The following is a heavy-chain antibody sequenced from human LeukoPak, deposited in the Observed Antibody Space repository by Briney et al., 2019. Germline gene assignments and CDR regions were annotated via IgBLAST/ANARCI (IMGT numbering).Heavy chain of an antibody. V-gene: IGHV3-30*18. CDR3: GKDKMSLQEYRSDLIIVADGMDV. Sequence: PGGSLRLSCAASGFTFSRFGMNWVRQVPGKGLEWVAVISYDGNNQHFVDSVKGRFTISRDNSKNTLYLQMSNLRPEDAGVYYCGKDKMSLQEYRSDLIIVADGMDVWGQGTAVIVSS. D-gene: IGHD3-22*01. CDR2: ISYDGNNQ. CDR1: GFTFSRFG. J-gene: IGHJ6*02.